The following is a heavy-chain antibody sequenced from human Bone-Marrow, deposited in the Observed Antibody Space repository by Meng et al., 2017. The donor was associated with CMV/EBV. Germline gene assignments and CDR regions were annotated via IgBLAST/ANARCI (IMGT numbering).Heavy chain of an antibody. CDR1: GFTFSSYS. V-gene: IGHV3-21*01. Sequence: GESLKISCAASGFTFSSYSMNWVRQAPGKGLEWVSSISSSSSYIYYADSVKGRFTISRDNAKNSLYLQMNSLRAEDTAVYYCEREHCSSTSCYFAFDIWGQGTMVTVSS. CDR3: EREHCSSTSCYFAFDI. D-gene: IGHD2-2*01. CDR2: ISSSSSYI. J-gene: IGHJ3*02.